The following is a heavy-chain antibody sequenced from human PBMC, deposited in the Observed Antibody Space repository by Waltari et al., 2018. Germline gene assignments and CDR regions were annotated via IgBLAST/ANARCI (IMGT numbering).Heavy chain of an antibody. CDR2: IIPIFGTA. D-gene: IGHD3-22*01. V-gene: IGHV1-69*14. CDR3: AREKTSSGYEARYWYFDL. Sequence: QVQLVQSGAEVKKPGSSVKVSCKASGGTFSSYAISWVRQAPGQGLEWMGGIIPIFGTANYAQKFQGRVTITADKSTSTAYMELSSLRSEDTAVYYCAREKTSSGYEARYWYFDLWGRGTLVTVSS. CDR1: GGTFSSYA. J-gene: IGHJ2*01.